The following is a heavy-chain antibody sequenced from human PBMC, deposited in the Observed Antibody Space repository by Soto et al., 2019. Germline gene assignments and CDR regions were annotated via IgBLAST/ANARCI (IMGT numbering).Heavy chain of an antibody. V-gene: IGHV4-59*01. D-gene: IGHD3-10*01. CDR1: GGSISSYY. CDR2: IYYSGST. J-gene: IGHJ3*02. Sequence: SETLSFTCTVSGGSISSYYWSWIGQPPGKGLEWIGYIYYSGSTNYNPSLKSRVTISVDTSKNQFSLKLSSVTAADTAVYYCARVWGGAFDIWGQGTMVTVSS. CDR3: ARVWGGAFDI.